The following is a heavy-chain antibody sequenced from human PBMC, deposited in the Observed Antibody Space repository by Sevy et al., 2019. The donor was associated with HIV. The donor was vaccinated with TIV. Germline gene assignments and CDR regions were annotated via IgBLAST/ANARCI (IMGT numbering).Heavy chain of an antibody. V-gene: IGHV3-15*01. Sequence: GGSLRLSCAASGFTFSNAWMSWARQAPGKGLEWVGRIKSKTDGGTTDYAAPVKGRFTISRDDSKNTLYLQMNSLKTEDTAVYYCTTDLLWFREYPSYGMDVWGQGTTVTVSS. CDR2: IKSKTDGGTT. D-gene: IGHD3-10*01. CDR3: TTDLLWFREYPSYGMDV. CDR1: GFTFSNAW. J-gene: IGHJ6*02.